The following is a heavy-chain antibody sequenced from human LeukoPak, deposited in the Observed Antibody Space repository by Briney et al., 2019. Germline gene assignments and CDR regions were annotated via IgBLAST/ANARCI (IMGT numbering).Heavy chain of an antibody. CDR1: GFTIGPYA. V-gene: IGHV3-43*02. Sequence: GGALRLSCAASGFTIGPYAMYWVRQGPGRGLEWVSVIKADGSGTFYADSVRGRFTTSRDNSKNSLYLQMNSLTSEDTALYYCATWAYYHNLDVWGQGTTVIVSS. J-gene: IGHJ6*02. D-gene: IGHD1-26*01. CDR3: ATWAYYHNLDV. CDR2: IKADGSGT.